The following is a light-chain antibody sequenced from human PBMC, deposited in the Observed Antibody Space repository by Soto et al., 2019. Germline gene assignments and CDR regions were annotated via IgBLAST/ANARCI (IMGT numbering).Light chain of an antibody. CDR3: QQYVNWPYT. Sequence: EIVLTQSPGTLSLSPGERVTLSCRASQIVSNNYLAWYQQKPGQAPRLLIYGASNRATGIPDRFSGSGSGTEFTLTISGLQSEDFAVYYCQQYVNWPYTFGQGTKLEIK. CDR1: QIVSNNY. CDR2: GAS. V-gene: IGKV3-20*01. J-gene: IGKJ2*01.